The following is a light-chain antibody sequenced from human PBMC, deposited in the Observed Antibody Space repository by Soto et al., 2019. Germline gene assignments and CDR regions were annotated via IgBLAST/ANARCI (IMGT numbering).Light chain of an antibody. V-gene: IGLV2-8*01. Sequence: QCVLTQPPSASGAPGHSGPISYTGTSSDVGGYNYVSWYQQHPGKAPKLMIYEVSKRPSGVPDRFSGSKSANTASLTVSGLQADDEADYYCSSYPGTENFYVFGTGIEVTVV. J-gene: IGLJ1*01. CDR3: SSYPGTENFYV. CDR1: SSDVGGYNY. CDR2: EVS.